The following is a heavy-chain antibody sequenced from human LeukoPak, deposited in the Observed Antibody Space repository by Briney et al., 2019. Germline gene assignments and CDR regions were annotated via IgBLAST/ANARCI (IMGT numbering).Heavy chain of an antibody. CDR3: ARVGDYGSGFDF. CDR1: GFTFSSYW. CDR2: FLSDGSRT. V-gene: IGHV3-74*01. Sequence: PGGSLRLSCAASGFTFSSYWTHWVRQGPGKGLVWVSRFLSDGSRTTYADSVKGRFTISGDNAKNTLYLQMNSLRAEDTAVYYCARVGDYGSGFDFWGQGTLVTVSS. J-gene: IGHJ4*02. D-gene: IGHD3-10*01.